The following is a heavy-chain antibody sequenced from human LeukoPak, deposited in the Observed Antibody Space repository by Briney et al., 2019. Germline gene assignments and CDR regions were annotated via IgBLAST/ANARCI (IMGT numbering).Heavy chain of an antibody. D-gene: IGHD3-10*01. CDR1: GFTFSSFS. CDR3: ARRGGQYGMDV. CDR2: IKSDGSST. Sequence: GGSLRLSCAASGFTFSSFSMHWVRHAPGKGLVWVSRIKSDGSSTTYADSVEGRFTVSRDIAKNTLYLQMNSLRAEDTGVYYCARRGGQYGMDVWGQGTTVTVSS. V-gene: IGHV3-74*01. J-gene: IGHJ6*02.